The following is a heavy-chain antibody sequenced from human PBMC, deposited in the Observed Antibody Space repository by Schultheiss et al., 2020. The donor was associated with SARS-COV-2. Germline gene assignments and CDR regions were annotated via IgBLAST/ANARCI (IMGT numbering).Heavy chain of an antibody. CDR3: ARVQYFDWVGLY. CDR2: ISSNGGST. V-gene: IGHV3-64*01. Sequence: GSLRLSCTASGFTFSDYTINWVRQAPGKGLEYVSAISSNGGSTYYANSVKGRFTISRDNSKNTLYLQMNSLRPEDTAVYYCARVQYFDWVGLYWGQGTLVTVSS. J-gene: IGHJ4*02. D-gene: IGHD3-9*01. CDR1: GFTFSDYT.